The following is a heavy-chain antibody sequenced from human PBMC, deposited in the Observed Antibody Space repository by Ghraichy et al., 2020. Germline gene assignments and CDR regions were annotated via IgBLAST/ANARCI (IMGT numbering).Heavy chain of an antibody. D-gene: IGHD2-2*01. J-gene: IGHJ5*02. CDR2: IFYSGST. V-gene: IGHV4-30-4*01. CDR3: ARVGGAYCSSTTCYNWFDP. Sequence: SETLSLTCTVSGGFISSGDYYWSWIRQPPGKGLEWIGYIFYSGSTYYNMSLKSRVSMSVDTSKNQFSLKLNSVTAADTAVYYCARVGGAYCSSTTCYNWFDPWGQGTPVTVSS. CDR1: GGFISSGDYY.